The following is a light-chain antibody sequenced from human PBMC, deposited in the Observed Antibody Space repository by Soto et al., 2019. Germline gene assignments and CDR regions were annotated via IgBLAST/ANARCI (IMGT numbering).Light chain of an antibody. V-gene: IGKV1-39*01. Sequence: DIQMTQSPSSLSASVGDRVTITCRASQSITNYLNWYQQRPGKAPQLLIYAASNLQSGVPSRFSVSGSGTDFTLTISSLQPEDFASYYCQQTYSTPVTFGGGTKVEIK. CDR2: AAS. J-gene: IGKJ4*01. CDR3: QQTYSTPVT. CDR1: QSITNY.